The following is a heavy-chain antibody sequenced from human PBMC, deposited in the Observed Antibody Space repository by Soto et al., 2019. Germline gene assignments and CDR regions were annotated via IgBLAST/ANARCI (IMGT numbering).Heavy chain of an antibody. D-gene: IGHD3-16*01. CDR3: AKDLTRQLAYWLDP. V-gene: IGHV1-2*02. Sequence: ASVSVSCRASGYTFTGYYMHWLRQAPVQGREWMGWINAHSGGTEYAQKFHGRATLTRDTSIATAYLTLAGLTSDDTALYYCAKDLTRQLAYWLDPWGQGAQVTVSS. J-gene: IGHJ5*02. CDR1: GYTFTGYY. CDR2: INAHSGGT.